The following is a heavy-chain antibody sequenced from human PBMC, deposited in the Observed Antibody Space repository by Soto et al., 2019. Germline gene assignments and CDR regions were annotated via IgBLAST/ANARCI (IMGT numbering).Heavy chain of an antibody. J-gene: IGHJ4*02. Sequence: GGSLRLSCAASGFTFSSYSMNWVRQAPGKGLEWVSYISSSSSTIYYADSVKGRFTISRDNAKNSLYLQMNSLRDEDTAVYYCARDKASFGELPREIDYWGQGTLVTVSS. D-gene: IGHD3-10*01. V-gene: IGHV3-48*02. CDR2: ISSSSSTI. CDR3: ARDKASFGELPREIDY. CDR1: GFTFSSYS.